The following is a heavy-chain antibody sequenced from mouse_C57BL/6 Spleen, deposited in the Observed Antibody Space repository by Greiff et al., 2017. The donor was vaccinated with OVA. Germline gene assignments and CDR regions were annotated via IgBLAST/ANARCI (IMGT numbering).Heavy chain of an antibody. CDR3: ARGYYGSSHWFAY. CDR2: ISYDGSN. V-gene: IGHV3-6*01. D-gene: IGHD1-1*01. CDR1: GYSITSGYY. Sequence: EVKLMESGPGLVKPSQSLSLTCSVTGYSITSGYYWNWIRQFPGNKLEWMGYISYDGSNNYNPSLKNRISITRDTSKNQFFLKLNSVTTEDTATYYCARGYYGSSHWFAYWGQGTLVTVSA. J-gene: IGHJ3*01.